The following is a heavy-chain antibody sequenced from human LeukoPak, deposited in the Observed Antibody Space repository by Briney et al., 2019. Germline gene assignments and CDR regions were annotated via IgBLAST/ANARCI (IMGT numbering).Heavy chain of an antibody. V-gene: IGHV4-39*07. D-gene: IGHD6-6*01. CDR1: GGSISSSSYY. CDR2: IYYSGST. J-gene: IGHJ5*02. CDR3: ARGDRKGIAARPKWFDP. Sequence: SETLSLTCTVSGGSISSSSYYWGWIRQPPGKGLEWIGSIYYSGSTYYNPSLKSRVTISVDTSKNQFSLKLSSVTAADTAVYYCARGDRKGIAARPKWFDPWGQGTLVTVSS.